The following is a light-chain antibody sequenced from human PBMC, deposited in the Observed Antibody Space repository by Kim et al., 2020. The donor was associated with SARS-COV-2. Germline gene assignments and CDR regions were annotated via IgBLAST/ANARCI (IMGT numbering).Light chain of an antibody. CDR1: LHISNY. CDR3: QQYDNLPLT. Sequence: AYIGDKANITCQAHLHISNYLIWYQPKPAKAHKLLIYNESMLEKGVPSRFSGSRSGTDFPFAISSLQPKDMATYYCQQYDNLPLTFGGETMVNIK. J-gene: IGKJ4*01. CDR2: NES. V-gene: IGKV1-33*01.